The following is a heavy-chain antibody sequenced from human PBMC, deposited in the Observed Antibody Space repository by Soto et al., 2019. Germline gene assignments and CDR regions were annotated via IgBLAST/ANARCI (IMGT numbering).Heavy chain of an antibody. J-gene: IGHJ4*02. V-gene: IGHV3-33*01. D-gene: IGHD5-18*01. CDR3: ARRGGYSYGFKGDYFDY. CDR1: GFTFSSYG. CDR2: IWYDGSNK. Sequence: QVQLVESGGGVVQPGRSLRLSCAASGFTFSSYGMHWVRQAPGKGLEWVAVIWYDGSNKYYADSVKGRFTISRDNSKNTLYLQMNSLRAEDTAVYYCARRGGYSYGFKGDYFDYWGQGTLVTVSS.